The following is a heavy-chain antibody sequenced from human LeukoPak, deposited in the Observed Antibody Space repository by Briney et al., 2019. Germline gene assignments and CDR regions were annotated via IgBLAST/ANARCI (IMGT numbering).Heavy chain of an antibody. D-gene: IGHD2-15*01. Sequence: PGGSLRLSCAASGLSFNTYSMSWVRQAPGKGPEWVSSISSSDSYIYYADSVKGRFTVSRDNAENSLYLQMNSLRTEDTAVYYCARQFCSGKSCYYKPFDYWGQGTLVTVSS. CDR3: ARQFCSGKSCYYKPFDY. CDR2: ISSSDSYI. V-gene: IGHV3-21*01. J-gene: IGHJ4*02. CDR1: GLSFNTYS.